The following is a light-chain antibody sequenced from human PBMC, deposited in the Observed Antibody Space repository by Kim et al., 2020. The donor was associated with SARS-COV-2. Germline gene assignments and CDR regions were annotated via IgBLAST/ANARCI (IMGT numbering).Light chain of an antibody. Sequence: GQSITISGTGTGNDVGANDYVAWYQHHPDKAPRLIIFDVTKRASGVSDRFSGSKSGNTASLTISGLQAEDEADYYCSSNTDIDTYVFGTGTKVTVL. CDR1: GNDVGANDY. V-gene: IGLV2-14*03. CDR2: DVT. CDR3: SSNTDIDTYV. J-gene: IGLJ1*01.